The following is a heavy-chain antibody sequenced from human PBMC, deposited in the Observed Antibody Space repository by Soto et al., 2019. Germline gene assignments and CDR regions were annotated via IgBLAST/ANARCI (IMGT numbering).Heavy chain of an antibody. CDR3: ARTSGWYPEHHFDF. J-gene: IGHJ4*02. CDR2: ICWDDDK. CDR1: GFSLASSGMC. Sequence: GSGPTLVNPTHTLTLTCTFSGFSLASSGMCVSWIRQPPGEALEWLAFICWDDDKYYSTSLKTRLTISKDTSKNQVVLTMTNVDPVVTATYYCARTSGWYPEHHFDFWGQGTLVTVSS. V-gene: IGHV2-70*01. D-gene: IGHD6-19*01.